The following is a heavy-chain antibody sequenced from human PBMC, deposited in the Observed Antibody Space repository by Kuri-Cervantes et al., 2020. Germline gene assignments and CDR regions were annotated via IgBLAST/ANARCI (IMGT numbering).Heavy chain of an antibody. V-gene: IGHV4-38-2*01. J-gene: IGHJ4*02. Sequence: SETLSLTCAVSGYSISSGYYWGWIRQPPGKGLEWIGSIYHSGSTYYNPSLKSRVTISVDTSKNQFSLKLSSVTAADTAVYYCARGVDQDYFDYWGQGTLVTVSS. CDR3: ARGVDQDYFDY. CDR1: GYSISSGYY. D-gene: IGHD2-2*01. CDR2: IYHSGST.